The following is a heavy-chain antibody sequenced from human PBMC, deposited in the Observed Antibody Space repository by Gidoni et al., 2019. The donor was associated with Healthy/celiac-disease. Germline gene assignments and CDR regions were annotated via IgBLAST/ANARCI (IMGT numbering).Heavy chain of an antibody. CDR2: SSGSGGST. CDR1: GFTFSSYA. J-gene: IGHJ4*02. D-gene: IGHD6-19*01. V-gene: IGHV3-23*01. CDR3: AKVYSSGWFVGGSSGFDGYFDY. Sequence: EVQLLESGGGLVQPGGSLRLSCAASGFTFSSYAMSWVRQAPGKGLEWVSASSGSGGSTYYADSVKGRFTISRDNSKNTLYLQMNSLRAEDTAVYYCAKVYSSGWFVGGSSGFDGYFDYWGQGTLVTVSS.